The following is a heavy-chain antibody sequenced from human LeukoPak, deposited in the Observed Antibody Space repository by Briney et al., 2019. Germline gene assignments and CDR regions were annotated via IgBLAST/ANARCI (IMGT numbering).Heavy chain of an antibody. Sequence: GGSLRLSCAASRFTFSSYGMRWVRQAPGKGLEWVAVIWYDGSNKYYADSVKGRFTISRDNSKNTLYLQMNSLSADDTAVYYCARDRSLGDILTGYYREDAFDIWGQGTMVTVSS. CDR2: IWYDGSNK. CDR1: RFTFSSYG. D-gene: IGHD3-9*01. V-gene: IGHV3-33*01. J-gene: IGHJ3*02. CDR3: ARDRSLGDILTGYYREDAFDI.